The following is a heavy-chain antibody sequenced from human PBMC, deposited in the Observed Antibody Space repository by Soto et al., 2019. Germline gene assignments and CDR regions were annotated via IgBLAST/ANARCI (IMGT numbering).Heavy chain of an antibody. Sequence: QLQLQESGSGLVKPSQTLSLTCAVSGGSISSGGYSWSWIRQPPGKGLEWIGYIYHSGSTYYNPSPKRRVTISVDSSKNQFSLKLSSVTAAATAVYYCARGQVVAAQNWGQGTLVTVSS. D-gene: IGHD2-15*01. J-gene: IGHJ4*02. V-gene: IGHV4-30-2*01. CDR1: GGSISSGGYS. CDR3: ARGQVVAAQN. CDR2: IYHSGST.